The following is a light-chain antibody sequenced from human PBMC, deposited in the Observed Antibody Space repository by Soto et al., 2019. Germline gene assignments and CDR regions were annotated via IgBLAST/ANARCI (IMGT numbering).Light chain of an antibody. CDR3: CSYAGSSTLV. CDR1: SSDVGSYNL. Sequence: QSALTQPASVSGSPGQSITISCTGTSSDVGSYNLVSWYQQYPGKAPKLMIYEGSKRPSGVSNRFSACKSGNTASLTISGLQAGDEADYYCCSYAGSSTLVFGGGTKLTVL. J-gene: IGLJ3*02. CDR2: EGS. V-gene: IGLV2-23*01.